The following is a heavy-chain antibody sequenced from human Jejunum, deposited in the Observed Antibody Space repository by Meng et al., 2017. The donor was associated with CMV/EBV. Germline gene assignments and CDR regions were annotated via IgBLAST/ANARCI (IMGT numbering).Heavy chain of an antibody. CDR2: IYYSGSS. CDR1: GGSVSRDRFS. CDR3: ARVRVLGHYYGMDV. V-gene: IGHV4-61*01. D-gene: IGHD3-16*01. J-gene: IGHJ6*02. Sequence: GGSVSRDRFSWGWIRQPPGKGLEFIGYIYYSGSSNSSPSLKSRVTISVDTSKNQFSLRVTSVTAADTAVYYCARVRVLGHYYGMDVWGQGTTVTVSS.